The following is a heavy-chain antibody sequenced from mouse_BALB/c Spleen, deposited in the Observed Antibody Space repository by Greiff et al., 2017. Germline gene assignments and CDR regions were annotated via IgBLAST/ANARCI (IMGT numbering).Heavy chain of an antibody. CDR1: GYSFTNYW. CDR3: AREAYYRYGYAMDY. D-gene: IGHD2-14*01. V-gene: IGHV1-63*02. J-gene: IGHJ4*01. Sequence: VQVVESGAELVRPGPSVKMSCKVAGYSFTNYWIGWVKQRPGHGLEWIGDIYRGGGYTNYNEKFKGKATLTADTSSSTAYMQLSSLTSEDSAIYNCAREAYYRYGYAMDYWGQGTSVTVSS. CDR2: IYRGGGYT.